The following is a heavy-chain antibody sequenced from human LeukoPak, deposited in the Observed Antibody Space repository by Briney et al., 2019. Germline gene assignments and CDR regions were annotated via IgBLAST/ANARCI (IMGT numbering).Heavy chain of an antibody. D-gene: IGHD6-13*01. V-gene: IGHV1-69*04. J-gene: IGHJ6*02. CDR1: GGTFSSYA. CDR3: ARGVAAAEEGMDV. Sequence: SEKVSCKASGGTFSSYAISWVRQAPGQGLEWMGRIIPILGIANYAQKFQGRVTITADKSTSTAYMELSSLRSEDTAVYYCARGVAAAEEGMDVWGQGTTVTVSS. CDR2: IIPILGIA.